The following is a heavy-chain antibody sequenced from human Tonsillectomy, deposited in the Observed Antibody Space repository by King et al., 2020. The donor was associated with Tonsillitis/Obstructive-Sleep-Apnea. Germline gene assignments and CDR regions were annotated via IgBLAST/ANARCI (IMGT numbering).Heavy chain of an antibody. J-gene: IGHJ1*01. CDR2: ISGSGGST. CDR3: VKDRDALTMILVAKPLQH. CDR1: GFTFSSYA. D-gene: IGHD3-22*01. Sequence: VQLVESGGGLVQPGGSLRLSCAASGFTFSSYAMRWVRQAPGKGLEWVSVISGSGGSTYYADSVKGRFTISRDNSKNTLYLQMNSLRAEDTAVYYCVKDRDALTMILVAKPLQHWGQGTLVTVSS. V-gene: IGHV3-23*04.